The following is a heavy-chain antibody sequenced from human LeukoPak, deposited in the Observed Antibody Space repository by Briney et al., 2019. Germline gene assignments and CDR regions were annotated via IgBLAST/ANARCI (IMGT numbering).Heavy chain of an antibody. J-gene: IGHJ4*02. CDR3: ARLVVSTWYHEVLLGRDY. CDR1: GGSFSDFH. V-gene: IGHV4-34*01. D-gene: IGHD6-13*01. Sequence: SETLSLTCAVYGGSFSDFHWSWIRQPPGKGLEWLGSFDYSGSIYYKPSLKSRVTISVDTSKNQFSLKLSSVTAADTAVYYCARLVVSTWYHEVLLGRDYWGQGTLVTVSS. CDR2: FDYSGSI.